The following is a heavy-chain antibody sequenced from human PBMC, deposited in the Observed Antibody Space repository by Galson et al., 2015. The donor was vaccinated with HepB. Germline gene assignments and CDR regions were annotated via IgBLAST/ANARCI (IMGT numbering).Heavy chain of an antibody. V-gene: IGHV3-43*01. CDR1: GFTFDDYT. J-gene: IGHJ4*02. Sequence: SLRLSCAASGFTFDDYTMHWVRQAPGKGLEWVSLISWDGGSTYYADSVKGRFTISRDNSKNSLYLQMNSLRTEDTALYYCAKDGVGEQRLDYWGQGTLVTVSS. CDR2: ISWDGGST. CDR3: AKDGVGEQRLDY. D-gene: IGHD3-10*01.